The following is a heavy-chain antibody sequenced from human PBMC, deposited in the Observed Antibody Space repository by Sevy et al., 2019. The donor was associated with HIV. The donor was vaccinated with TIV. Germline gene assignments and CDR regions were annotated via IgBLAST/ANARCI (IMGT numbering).Heavy chain of an antibody. CDR1: GFTLSSYA. V-gene: IGHV3-30-3*01. CDR2: ISYDGSNK. J-gene: IGHJ4*02. Sequence: GGSLRLSCTASGFTLSSYAMHWVRQAPGKGLEWVAVISYDGSNKYYAYSVKGRFTISRDNSKNTLYLQMNSLRAEDTAVYYCARDYVTMIVVGGYFDYWGQGTLVTVSS. D-gene: IGHD3-22*01. CDR3: ARDYVTMIVVGGYFDY.